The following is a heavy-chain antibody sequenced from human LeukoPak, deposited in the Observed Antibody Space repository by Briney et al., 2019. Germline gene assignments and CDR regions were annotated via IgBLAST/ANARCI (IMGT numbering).Heavy chain of an antibody. CDR2: IYPDDSDT. Sequence: GESLKISCKGSGYSFTTYWIGWVRQMPGKGLEWMGIIYPDDSDTRYSPSFQGQVTIPADKSISTAYLQWSSLKASDTAMYYCARPTGLRFFDYWGQGTLVTVSS. CDR3: ARPTGLRFFDY. J-gene: IGHJ4*02. D-gene: IGHD4-11*01. CDR1: GYSFTTYW. V-gene: IGHV5-51*01.